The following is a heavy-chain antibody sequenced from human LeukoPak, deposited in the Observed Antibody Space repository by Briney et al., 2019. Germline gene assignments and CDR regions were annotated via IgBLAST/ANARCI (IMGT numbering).Heavy chain of an antibody. CDR3: ARGRYSSTTYYFDY. V-gene: IGHV3-7*03. D-gene: IGHD6-19*01. CDR2: IKQDGSEK. CDR1: EFTLSSYW. J-gene: IGHJ4*02. Sequence: GGSLRLSCAASEFTLSSYWMSWVRQAPGKGLEWVANIKQDGSEKYYADSVKDRFTISRDNAKNSLYLQMSSLRAEDTAVYYCARGRYSSTTYYFDYWGQGTLVTVSS.